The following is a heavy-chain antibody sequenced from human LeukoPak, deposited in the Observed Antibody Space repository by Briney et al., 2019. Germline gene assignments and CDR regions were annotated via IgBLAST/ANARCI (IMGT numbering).Heavy chain of an antibody. Sequence: SETLSLTCTVSGGSISSSSYYWGWIRQPPGKGLEWIGSIYYSGSTYYNPSLKSRVTISVDTSKNQFSLKLSSVTAADTAVYYCARGRDYDILTGYYYYYGMDVWGQGTTVTVSS. J-gene: IGHJ6*02. D-gene: IGHD3-9*01. CDR3: ARGRDYDILTGYYYYYGMDV. V-gene: IGHV4-39*01. CDR1: GGSISSSSYY. CDR2: IYYSGST.